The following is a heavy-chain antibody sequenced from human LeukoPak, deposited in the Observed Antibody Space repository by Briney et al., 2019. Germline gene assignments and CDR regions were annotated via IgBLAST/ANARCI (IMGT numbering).Heavy chain of an antibody. D-gene: IGHD3-22*01. CDR3: ARHAPSVWYDSSGYYQGYFDY. Sequence: TSETLSLTCTVSGGSISSYYWSWIRQPPGKGLEWIGSIYYSGSTYYNPSLKSRVTISVDTSKNQFSLKLSSVTAADTAVYYCARHAPSVWYDSSGYYQGYFDYWGQGTLVTVSS. CDR2: IYYSGST. V-gene: IGHV4-39*01. CDR1: GGSISSYY. J-gene: IGHJ4*02.